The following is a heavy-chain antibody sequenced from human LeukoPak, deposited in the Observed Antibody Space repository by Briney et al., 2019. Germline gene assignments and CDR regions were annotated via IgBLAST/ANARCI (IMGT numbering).Heavy chain of an antibody. CDR2: IYSGGST. V-gene: IGHV3-66*01. Sequence: GGSLRLSCAASGFTVSSNYMSWVRQAPGKGLEWVSVIYSGGSTYYADSVKGRFTISRDNSKNTLYLQMNSLRAEDAAVYYCASEVRYCSSTSCYDYWGQGTLVTVSS. CDR3: ASEVRYCSSTSCYDY. J-gene: IGHJ4*02. D-gene: IGHD2-2*01. CDR1: GFTVSSNY.